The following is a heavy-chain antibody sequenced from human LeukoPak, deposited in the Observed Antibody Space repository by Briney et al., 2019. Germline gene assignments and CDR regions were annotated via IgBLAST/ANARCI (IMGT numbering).Heavy chain of an antibody. D-gene: IGHD3-10*01. J-gene: IGHJ5*02. CDR1: GYTFTGYY. CDR2: INPNSGGT. CDR3: ARASTLGSEGDWFDP. V-gene: IGHV1-2*02. Sequence: EASVKVSCKASGYTFTGYYMHWVRQAPGQGLEWMGWINPNSGGTNYAQKFQGRVTMTRDTSISTAYMELSRLRSGDTAVYYCARASTLGSEGDWFDPWGQGTLVTVSS.